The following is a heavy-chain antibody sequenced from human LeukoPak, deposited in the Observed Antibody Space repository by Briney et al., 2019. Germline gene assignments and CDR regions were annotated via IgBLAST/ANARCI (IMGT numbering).Heavy chain of an antibody. CDR2: INPNSGGT. CDR1: GYTFTGYY. D-gene: IGHD2-8*01. V-gene: IGHV1-2*02. J-gene: IGHJ4*02. CDR3: ARDEGYCTNGVCYTIDY. Sequence: ASVKVPCKASGYTFTGYYMHWVRQAPGQGLEWMGWINPNSGGTNYAQKFQGRVTMTRDTSISTAYMELSRLRSDDTAVYYCARDEGYCTNGVCYTIDYWGQGTLVTVSS.